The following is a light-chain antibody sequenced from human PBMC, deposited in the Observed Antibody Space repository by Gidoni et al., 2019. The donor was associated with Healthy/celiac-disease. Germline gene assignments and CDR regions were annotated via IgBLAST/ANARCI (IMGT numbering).Light chain of an antibody. CDR3: QQSYSTPHT. V-gene: IGKV1-39*01. CDR2: AAS. CDR1: QSISSY. J-gene: IGKJ2*01. Sequence: EIQMSQSPSSLSASVGDRVTITCRASQSISSYLNWYQQKPGKAPKLLIYAASSLQSGVPSRFSGSGSGTDFTLTISCLQSEDFATYYCQQSYSTPHTFGQGTKLEIK.